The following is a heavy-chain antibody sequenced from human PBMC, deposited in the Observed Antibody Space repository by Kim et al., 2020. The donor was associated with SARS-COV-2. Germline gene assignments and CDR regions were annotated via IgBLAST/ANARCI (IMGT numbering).Heavy chain of an antibody. J-gene: IGHJ4*02. CDR2: T. V-gene: IGHV3-23*03. D-gene: IGHD6-13*01. Sequence: TYYADSVKGRFTISRDNSKNTLYLLMNSLRADDTAVYYCARARRAAGYDYWGQGTLVTVSS. CDR3: ARARRAAGYDY.